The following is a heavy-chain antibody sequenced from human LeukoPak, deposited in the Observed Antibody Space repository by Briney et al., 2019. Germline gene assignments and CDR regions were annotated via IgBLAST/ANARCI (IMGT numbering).Heavy chain of an antibody. V-gene: IGHV3-30*03. Sequence: PGRSLRLSCAASGFTFSSYGMHWVRQAPGKGLEWVAVISYDGSNKYYADSVKGRFTISRDNSKNTLYLQMNSLRAEVTAEYYCAPLSYCSSTSCSDYWGQGTPVTVSS. D-gene: IGHD2-2*01. CDR2: ISYDGSNK. CDR3: APLSYCSSTSCSDY. CDR1: GFTFSSYG. J-gene: IGHJ4*02.